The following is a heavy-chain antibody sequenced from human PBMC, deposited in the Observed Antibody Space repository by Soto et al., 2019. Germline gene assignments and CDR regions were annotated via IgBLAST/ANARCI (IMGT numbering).Heavy chain of an antibody. J-gene: IGHJ4*02. V-gene: IGHV1-3*01. Sequence: GASVKVSCEASGYTFTSYVIHWVRQAPGQRLEWMGWINAGNSNTKYSQKFQGRVTITRDTSASTVYMDLRSLTSEDTAVYYCTRDYYGDYLGFDCWGQGTLVTVSS. D-gene: IGHD2-21*02. CDR3: TRDYYGDYLGFDC. CDR2: INAGNSNT. CDR1: GYTFTSYV.